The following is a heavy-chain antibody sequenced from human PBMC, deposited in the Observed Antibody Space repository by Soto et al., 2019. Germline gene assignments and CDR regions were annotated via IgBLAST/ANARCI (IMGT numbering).Heavy chain of an antibody. CDR1: GFTFTNTW. V-gene: IGHV3-15*07. D-gene: IGHD3-3*01. CDR2: IKSKTDGGTT. J-gene: IGHJ6*02. Sequence: PGGFLRLSCLASGFTFTNTWLNWVRQAPGKELKRVNRIKSKTDGGTTDYAAPVKGRFTISRDDSKNTLYLQMNSLKTEDTAVYYCTTPYYDFWSGYFAVDANYGMDVWGQGTTVTVSS. CDR3: TTPYYDFWSGYFAVDANYGMDV.